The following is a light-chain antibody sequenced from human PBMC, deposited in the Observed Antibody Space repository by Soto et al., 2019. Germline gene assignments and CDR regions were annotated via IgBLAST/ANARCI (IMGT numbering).Light chain of an antibody. CDR2: DNN. J-gene: IGLJ2*01. Sequence: QPVLTQPPSVSAAPGQKVTISCSGSSSNIGNDYVSWYQQLPGTAPKLLIYDNNKRPSGIPDRFSGSKSGTSATLVITGLQTGDEADYYCGTWDSSLSVVFGGGTKLTVL. V-gene: IGLV1-51*01. CDR1: SSNIGNDY. CDR3: GTWDSSLSVV.